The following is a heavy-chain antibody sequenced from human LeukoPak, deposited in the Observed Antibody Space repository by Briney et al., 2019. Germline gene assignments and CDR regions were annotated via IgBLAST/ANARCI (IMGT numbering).Heavy chain of an antibody. CDR1: GFTFSSYW. D-gene: IGHD6-6*01. CDR2: INTDGSST. CDR3: ARGSIAASDY. Sequence: GGSLRLSYASSGFTFSSYWMHWVGQAPGKGLVWVSRINTDGSSTSYADSAKGRFTISRDNHKNTLYLQMNSLRAEDTAVYYCARGSIAASDYWGQGTLVTVSS. J-gene: IGHJ4*02. V-gene: IGHV3-74*01.